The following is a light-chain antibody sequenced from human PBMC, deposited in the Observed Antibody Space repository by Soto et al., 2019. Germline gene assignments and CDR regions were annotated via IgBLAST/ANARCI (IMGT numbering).Light chain of an antibody. Sequence: VLTQSPGTLSLSPGESATLSCRASQSVGGSLAWYQQRTGQAPRILVYHKSNRATGIPDRCSASGSGTDFTLTISRLEPEDFAVYYCQKYESSPRTCGQGTKVDIK. J-gene: IGKJ1*01. CDR3: QKYESSPRT. V-gene: IGKV3-20*01. CDR1: QSVGGS. CDR2: HKS.